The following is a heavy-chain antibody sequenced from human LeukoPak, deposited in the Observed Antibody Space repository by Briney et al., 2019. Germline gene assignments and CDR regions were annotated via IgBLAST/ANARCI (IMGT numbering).Heavy chain of an antibody. V-gene: IGHV3-11*01. Sequence: GGSLRLSCAASGFTFSDYYMSWIRQAPGKGLEWVSYISSSGSTTYYAGSVKGRFTISRDNSKNTLYLQMNSLRAEDTAVYYCAKDEGSSGYYNDYWGQGTLVTVSS. CDR2: ISSSGSTT. J-gene: IGHJ4*02. D-gene: IGHD3-22*01. CDR3: AKDEGSSGYYNDY. CDR1: GFTFSDYY.